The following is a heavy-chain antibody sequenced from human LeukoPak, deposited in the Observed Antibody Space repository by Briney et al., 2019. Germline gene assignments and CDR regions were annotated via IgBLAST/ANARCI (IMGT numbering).Heavy chain of an antibody. CDR1: GFTFSSYG. CDR3: AKEPTSVLRFFHMDV. J-gene: IGHJ6*03. V-gene: IGHV3-23*01. Sequence: GGSLRLSCAASGFTFSSYGMSWVRQAPGKGLEWVSAISGSGGRTFYADSVQGRFTISRDNSKNTLYLQMNSLRAEDTAVYYCAKEPTSVLRFFHMDVWGKGTTVTVSS. D-gene: IGHD3-3*01. CDR2: ISGSGGRT.